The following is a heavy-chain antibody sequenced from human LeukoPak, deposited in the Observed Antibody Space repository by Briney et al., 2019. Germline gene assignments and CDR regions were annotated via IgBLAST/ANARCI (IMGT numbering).Heavy chain of an antibody. CDR2: IYYSGST. Sequence: RTSETLSLTCTVSGVSISSYYWSWIRQPPGKGLEWIGYIYYSGSTNYNPSLKSRVTISVDTSRNQFSLKLSSVTAADTAVYYCARGGYGSGSYYIDYWGQGTLVTVSS. CDR1: GVSISSYY. V-gene: IGHV4-59*01. J-gene: IGHJ4*02. D-gene: IGHD3-10*01. CDR3: ARGGYGSGSYYIDY.